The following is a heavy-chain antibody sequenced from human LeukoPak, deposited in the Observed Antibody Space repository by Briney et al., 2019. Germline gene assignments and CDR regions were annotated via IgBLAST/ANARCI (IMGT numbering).Heavy chain of an antibody. CDR2: IYYSGRN. Sequence: PSETLSLTCTVSGGSISSGDYYWSWIRQPPGKGLEWIGYIYYSGRNYYNPSLKSRVTISVDTSKNQFSLKLSSVTAADTAVYYCARLGYSSGWYEDYFDYWGQGTLVTVSS. J-gene: IGHJ4*02. CDR3: ARLGYSSGWYEDYFDY. CDR1: GGSISSGDYY. D-gene: IGHD6-19*01. V-gene: IGHV4-30-4*08.